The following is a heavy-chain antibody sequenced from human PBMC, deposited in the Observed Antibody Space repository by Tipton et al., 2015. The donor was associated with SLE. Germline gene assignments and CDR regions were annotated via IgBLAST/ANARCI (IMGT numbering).Heavy chain of an antibody. D-gene: IGHD6-13*01. CDR3: ARDGGAGADSDFYYLDV. CDR2: IYFSGST. J-gene: IGHJ6*03. V-gene: IGHV4-59*01. Sequence: TLSLTCTVSGGSISSSYWSWIRQPPGKGLEWIGCIYFSGSTNYNPSLRSRVTMSVDPSNSQFSLKLSSVTAADTAVYYRARDGGAGADSDFYYLDVWGKGTAVTVSS. CDR1: GGSISSSY.